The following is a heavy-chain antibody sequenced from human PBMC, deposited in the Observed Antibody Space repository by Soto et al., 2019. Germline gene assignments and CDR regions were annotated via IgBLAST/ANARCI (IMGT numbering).Heavy chain of an antibody. V-gene: IGHV3-48*02. Sequence: GGSLRLSCAASGFTFSSYSMNWVRQAPGKGLEWVSYISSSSSTIYYADSVKGRFTNSRDNAKNSLYLQMNSLRDEDTAVYYCARDDYGDYYYGMDVWGQGTTVTVSS. D-gene: IGHD4-17*01. CDR1: GFTFSSYS. CDR2: ISSSSSTI. J-gene: IGHJ6*02. CDR3: ARDDYGDYYYGMDV.